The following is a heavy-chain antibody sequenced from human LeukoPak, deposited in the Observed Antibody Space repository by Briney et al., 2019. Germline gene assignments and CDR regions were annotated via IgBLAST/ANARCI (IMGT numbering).Heavy chain of an antibody. V-gene: IGHV3-66*01. D-gene: IGHD1-26*01. CDR2: IYSGGST. CDR1: GFTVSSNY. Sequence: GGSLRLSCAASGFTVSSNYMSWVRQAPGKGLEWVSVIYSGGSTYYADSVKGRFTISRDNSKNTLYLQMNSLRAEDTAVYYCARAPVGVGVRSGYFDYWGQGTLVTVSS. J-gene: IGHJ4*02. CDR3: ARAPVGVGVRSGYFDY.